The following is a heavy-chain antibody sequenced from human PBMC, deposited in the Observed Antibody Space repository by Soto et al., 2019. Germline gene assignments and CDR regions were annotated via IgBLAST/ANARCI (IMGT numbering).Heavy chain of an antibody. Sequence: GASVKVSCKASGYTFTSYGISWVRQAPGQGLERMGWISAYNGNTNYAQKLQGRVTMTTDTSTSTAYMELRSLRSDDTAVYYCARDRPLNSIDYDFWSGYPNDAFDIWGQGTMVTVSS. CDR2: ISAYNGNT. CDR3: ARDRPLNSIDYDFWSGYPNDAFDI. D-gene: IGHD3-3*01. CDR1: GYTFTSYG. J-gene: IGHJ3*02. V-gene: IGHV1-18*01.